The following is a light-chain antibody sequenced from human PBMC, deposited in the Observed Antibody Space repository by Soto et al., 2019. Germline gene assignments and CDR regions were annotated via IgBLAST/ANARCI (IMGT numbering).Light chain of an antibody. CDR3: QQYGDSPLT. J-gene: IGKJ4*01. Sequence: EIVLTQSPGTLSLSPGERATLSCRASQSVSSSYLAWYQQRPGQAPRLLIYAASNRATGIPDRFSGSGSGTDFTLAISRLEPEDFAVYYCQQYGDSPLTFGGGTKLEIK. CDR2: AAS. V-gene: IGKV3-20*01. CDR1: QSVSSSY.